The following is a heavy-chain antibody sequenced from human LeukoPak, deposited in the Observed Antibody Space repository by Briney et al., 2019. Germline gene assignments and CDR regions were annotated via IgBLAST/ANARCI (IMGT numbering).Heavy chain of an antibody. CDR3: RGGGDYPHYDMDV. CDR2: IIPILGIA. Sequence: SVKVSCKASGGTFSSYAISWVRQAPGQGLDWMGRIIPILGIANYAQKFQGRVTITADKSTSTAYMELSSLRSEDTAVYYCRGGGDYPHYDMDVWGQGTTVTVSS. CDR1: GGTFSSYA. D-gene: IGHD3-16*01. V-gene: IGHV1-69*04. J-gene: IGHJ6*02.